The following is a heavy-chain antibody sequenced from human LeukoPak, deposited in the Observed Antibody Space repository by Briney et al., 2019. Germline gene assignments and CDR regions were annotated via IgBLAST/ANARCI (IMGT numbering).Heavy chain of an antibody. CDR1: GFTFNNYG. Sequence: GRSLRLSCAASGFTFNNYGMHWVRQAPGKGLEWVAAIWYDGSNKYYADSVKGRFTISRDNSKNTLYLQMNSLRAEDTAVYYCARAPRYCRGGSCYWSAFDIWGQGTMVTVSS. CDR2: IWYDGSNK. J-gene: IGHJ3*02. V-gene: IGHV3-33*01. D-gene: IGHD2-15*01. CDR3: ARAPRYCRGGSCYWSAFDI.